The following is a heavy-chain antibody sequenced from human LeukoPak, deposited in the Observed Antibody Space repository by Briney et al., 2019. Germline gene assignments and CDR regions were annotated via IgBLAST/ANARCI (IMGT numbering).Heavy chain of an antibody. D-gene: IGHD5-24*01. CDR1: GFTFSAFW. CDR2: IREDGSEK. Sequence: PGGSLRLSCAASGFTFSAFWMTWVRQAPGKGLEWVANIREDGSEKFYVDSVKGRFTISRDNAKKSLYLQMNSLTAEDAAVYYCARGRDNVYWGQGTLVTVSS. J-gene: IGHJ4*02. V-gene: IGHV3-7*04. CDR3: ARGRDNVY.